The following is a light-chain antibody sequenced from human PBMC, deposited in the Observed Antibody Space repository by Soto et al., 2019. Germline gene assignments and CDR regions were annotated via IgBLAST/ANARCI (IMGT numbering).Light chain of an antibody. V-gene: IGLV2-23*02. CDR1: SGYVGTYSL. J-gene: IGLJ1*01. CDR2: EVH. CDR3: CLYVGATTYV. Sequence: QSALAQPASVSGSPGQSITISCTGASGYVGTYSLVSWYQQHPVKAPKVVIYEVHKRPSGVPDRFSGSTSVNTASLTISGLQTDDEADYYCCLYVGATTYVFGTGTKLTVL.